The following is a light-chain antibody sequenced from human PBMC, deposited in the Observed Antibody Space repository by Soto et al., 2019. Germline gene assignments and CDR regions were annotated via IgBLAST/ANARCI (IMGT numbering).Light chain of an antibody. Sequence: QSVLTKPPSASGTPGQGVTISCSRSSSNIGSNTVNWYQQLPGTAPKLLIYSNNQRPSGVPDRFSGSKSGTSASLAISGLQSEDEADYYCAAWDDSLNGPVFGTGTKVTVL. V-gene: IGLV1-44*01. CDR3: AAWDDSLNGPV. J-gene: IGLJ1*01. CDR2: SNN. CDR1: SSNIGSNT.